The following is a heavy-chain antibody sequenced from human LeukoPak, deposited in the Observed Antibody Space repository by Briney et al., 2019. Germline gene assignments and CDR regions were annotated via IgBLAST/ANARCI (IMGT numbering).Heavy chain of an antibody. Sequence: SGEPLKISCKGSGYSFTSYWVGWVRQMPGKGLEWMGIIYPGDSDTRYSPSFQGQVTISADKSISTAYLQCSSLKASDTAMYYCARHRSYYDILTGYLDYWGQGTLVTVSS. J-gene: IGHJ4*02. CDR1: GYSFTSYW. D-gene: IGHD3-9*01. CDR2: IYPGDSDT. V-gene: IGHV5-51*01. CDR3: ARHRSYYDILTGYLDY.